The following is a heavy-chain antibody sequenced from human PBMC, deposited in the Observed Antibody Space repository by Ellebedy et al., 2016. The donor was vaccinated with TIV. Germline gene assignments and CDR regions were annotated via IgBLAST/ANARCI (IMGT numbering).Heavy chain of an antibody. V-gene: IGHV1-8*01. D-gene: IGHD6-19*01. Sequence: ASVKVSCXASGYTFTSYDINWVRQATGQGLEWMGWMNPNSGNTGYAQKFQGRVTMTRNTSISTAYMELSSLRSEDTAVYYCARNLRTSSSNLAVAGTQGYWGQGTLVTVSS. CDR2: MNPNSGNT. CDR1: GYTFTSYD. CDR3: ARNLRTSSSNLAVAGTQGY. J-gene: IGHJ4*02.